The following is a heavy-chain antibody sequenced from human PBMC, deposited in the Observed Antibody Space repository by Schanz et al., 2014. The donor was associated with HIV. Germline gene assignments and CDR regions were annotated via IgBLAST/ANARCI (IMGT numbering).Heavy chain of an antibody. CDR2: IKEDGSAT. D-gene: IGHD3-9*01. CDR1: GFTFSHYW. Sequence: VQLVESGGGVVQPGRSLRLSCVASGFTFSHYWMNWVRQVPGKGLEWVASIKEDGSATYYVDSVKGRFTISRDNSKNTLYLQMSSLRAEDTAVYYCARDSYYDRSRYSGYYYYGMDVWGQGTTVTVS. J-gene: IGHJ6*02. V-gene: IGHV3-7*01. CDR3: ARDSYYDRSRYSGYYYYGMDV.